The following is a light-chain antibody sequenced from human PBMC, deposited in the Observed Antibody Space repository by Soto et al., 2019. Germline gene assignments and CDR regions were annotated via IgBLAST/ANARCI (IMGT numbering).Light chain of an antibody. J-gene: IGKJ1*01. V-gene: IGKV3-20*01. CDR2: GAF. Sequence: EIVLTQSPGTLSLSPGERATLSCRASQSVSSSYLAWYQQKPGQAPRLLIYGAFSRATGIPDRFSGSGSGTDFTLTISRLEPEDFAVYYCQQYGSSPPSWTFGQGTKVDI. CDR3: QQYGSSPPSWT. CDR1: QSVSSSY.